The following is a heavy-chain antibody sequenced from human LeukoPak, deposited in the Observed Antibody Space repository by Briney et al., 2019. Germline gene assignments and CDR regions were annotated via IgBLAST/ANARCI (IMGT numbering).Heavy chain of an antibody. CDR1: GYSFTSYW. CDR2: IYPGDSDT. J-gene: IGHJ3*02. V-gene: IGHV5-51*01. CDR3: ARGYYDSSGYYFDAFDI. D-gene: IGHD3-22*01. Sequence: GESLQISCKGSGYSFTSYWIGWVRQLPGKGLEWMGIIYPGDSDTRYSPSFQGQVTISADKSISTAYLQWSSLKASDTAMYYCARGYYDSSGYYFDAFDIWGQGTMVTVSS.